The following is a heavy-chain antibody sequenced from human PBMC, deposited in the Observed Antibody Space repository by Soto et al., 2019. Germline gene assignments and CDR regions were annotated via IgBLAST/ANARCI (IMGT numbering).Heavy chain of an antibody. Sequence: ASVKVSCKASGYTFTKYGISWVRQAPGQGLEWMGWIGTSNGNANYAQKLQGRVTMTTDTSTSTAYMELRSLRSEDTAVYYCARSIVVVTALDYWGQGTLVTVSS. J-gene: IGHJ4*02. D-gene: IGHD2-21*02. CDR1: GYTFTKYG. V-gene: IGHV1-18*01. CDR3: ARSIVVVTALDY. CDR2: IGTSNGNA.